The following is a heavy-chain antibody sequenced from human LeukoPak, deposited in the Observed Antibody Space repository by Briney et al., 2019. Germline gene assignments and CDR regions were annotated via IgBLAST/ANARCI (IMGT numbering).Heavy chain of an antibody. V-gene: IGHV3-30*04. J-gene: IGHJ4*02. D-gene: IGHD5-18*01. Sequence: GGSLRLSCAASGFTFSSYALHWVRQAPGKGLECVAVISYDGSNKYYADSVKGRFTISRDNSKNTLYLQMNSLRAEDTAVYYCARGGGTALVTVTFDYWGQGTLATVSS. CDR3: ARGGGTALVTVTFDY. CDR2: ISYDGSNK. CDR1: GFTFSSYA.